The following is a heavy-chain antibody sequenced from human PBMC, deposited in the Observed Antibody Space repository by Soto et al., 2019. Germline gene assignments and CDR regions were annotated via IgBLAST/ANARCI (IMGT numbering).Heavy chain of an antibody. CDR2: IYSSGST. CDR1: CDSITNNY. D-gene: IGHD1-26*01. V-gene: IGHV4-4*07. Sequence: SETLSLTCTVSCDSITNNYWSWIRQPAGKGLEWIGRIYSSGSTNYNPSLKSRVTMSVDKSKNKFSLKLSSVTAAATAVYYCARDSGSYYLGPYWGSGTLVTVSS. J-gene: IGHJ4*01. CDR3: ARDSGSYYLGPY.